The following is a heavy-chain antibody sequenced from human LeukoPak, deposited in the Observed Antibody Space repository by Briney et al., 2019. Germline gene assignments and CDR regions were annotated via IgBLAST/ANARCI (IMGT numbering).Heavy chain of an antibody. J-gene: IGHJ5*02. CDR3: ARDVGYCSSTSCWGDWFDP. D-gene: IGHD2-2*01. Sequence: SETLSLTCTVSGGSISGYYWSWIRQPAGKGLEWIGRIYTSGSTNYNPSLKSRVTMSVDTSKNQFSLKLSSVTAADTAVYYCARDVGYCSSTSCWGDWFDPWDQGTLVTVSS. CDR1: GGSISGYY. CDR2: IYTSGST. V-gene: IGHV4-4*07.